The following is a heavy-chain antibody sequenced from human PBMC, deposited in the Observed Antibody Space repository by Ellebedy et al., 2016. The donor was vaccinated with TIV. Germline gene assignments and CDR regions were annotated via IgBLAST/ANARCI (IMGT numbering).Heavy chain of an antibody. CDR1: GGSISSGSSS. CDR2: IYHNGNT. CDR3: TREIEGFYGMDI. J-gene: IGHJ6*02. Sequence: MPSETLSLTCAVSGGSISSGSSSWSWIRQPPGRGLEWIGYIYHNGNTYYNPSLKSRVTISLDMSKNQFSLNLSSVAAANTAVYYCTREIEGFYGMDIWGQGTPVTVSS. V-gene: IGHV4-30-2*01.